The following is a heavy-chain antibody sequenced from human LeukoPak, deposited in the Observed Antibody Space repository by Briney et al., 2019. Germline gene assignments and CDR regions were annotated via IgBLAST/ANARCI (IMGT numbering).Heavy chain of an antibody. CDR3: AELGITMIGGV. D-gene: IGHD3-10*02. J-gene: IGHJ6*04. Sequence: GGSLRLSCAASGFTFSSYGMNWVRQAPGKGLEWVSYISSSGSTIYYADSVKGRFTISRDNAKNSLHLQMNSLRAEDTAVYYCAELGITMIGGVWGKGTTVTISS. CDR2: ISSSGSTI. V-gene: IGHV3-48*03. CDR1: GFTFSSYG.